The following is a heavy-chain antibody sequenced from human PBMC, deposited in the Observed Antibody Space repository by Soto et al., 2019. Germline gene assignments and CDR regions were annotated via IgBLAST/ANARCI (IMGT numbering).Heavy chain of an antibody. CDR2: FXXNXXXT. D-gene: IGHD3-9*01. CDR1: GFTFRTYD. V-gene: IGHV3-64D*06. CDR3: VKLTDY. Sequence: GGSLRLSCSDSGFTFRTYDVHWVRQAPGXGLXXVXGFXXNXXXTYYADSVKGRSTISRDNSKNTLYLQVSSLRPDDTAVYYCVKLTDYWGQGTLVTVSS. J-gene: IGHJ4*02.